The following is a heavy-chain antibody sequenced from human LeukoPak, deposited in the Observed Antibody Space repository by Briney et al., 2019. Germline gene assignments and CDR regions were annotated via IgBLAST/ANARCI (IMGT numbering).Heavy chain of an antibody. J-gene: IGHJ4*02. CDR2: ISGSGGST. D-gene: IGHD3-22*01. CDR1: GFTFSSYA. V-gene: IGHV3-23*01. Sequence: GGSLRLSCAASGFTFSSYAMSWVRQAPGKGLEWVSAISGSGGSTYYADFVKGRFTISRDNSKNTLYLQMNSLRAEDTAVYYCAKARRITMIVVVMPFDYWGQGTLVTVSS. CDR3: AKARRITMIVVVMPFDY.